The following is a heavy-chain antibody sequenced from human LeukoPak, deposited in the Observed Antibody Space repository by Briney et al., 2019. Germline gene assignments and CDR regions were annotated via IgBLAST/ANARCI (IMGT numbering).Heavy chain of an antibody. J-gene: IGHJ4*02. CDR1: GHTFTGYY. CDR2: INPNSGGT. Sequence: ASVKVSCKASGHTFTGYYMHWVRQAPGQGLEWMGWINPNSGGTNYAQKFQGRVTMTRDTSISTAYMELSRLRSDDTAVYYCAREPHYDYVWGSYFHWGQGTLVTVSS. D-gene: IGHD3-16*01. V-gene: IGHV1-2*02. CDR3: AREPHYDYVWGSYFH.